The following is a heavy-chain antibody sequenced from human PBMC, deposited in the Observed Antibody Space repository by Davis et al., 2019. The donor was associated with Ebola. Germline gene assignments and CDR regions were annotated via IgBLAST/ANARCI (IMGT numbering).Heavy chain of an antibody. CDR1: GYTFTGYY. V-gene: IGHV1-2*06. D-gene: IGHD2-8*01. Sequence: ASVKVSCKASGYTFTGYYMHWVRQAPGQGLEWMGRINPNSGGTNYAQKFQGRVTMTRNTSISTAYMELRSLRSDDTAVYYCPAGVRFDPWGREPWSPSPQ. J-gene: IGHJ5*02. CDR2: INPNSGGT. CDR3: PAGVRFDP.